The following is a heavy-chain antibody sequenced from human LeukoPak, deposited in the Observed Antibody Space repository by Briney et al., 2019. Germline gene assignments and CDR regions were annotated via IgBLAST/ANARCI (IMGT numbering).Heavy chain of an antibody. CDR2: MNPNSGNT. V-gene: IGHV1-8*01. CDR3: ARDRSYYYDSSGYYSDAFDI. CDR1: GYTFTSYD. Sequence: SVKVSCKASGYTFTSYDINWVRQATGQGLEWMGWMNPNSGNTGYVQKFQGRVTMTRDTSISTAYMELSSLRSEDTAVYYCARDRSYYYDSSGYYSDAFDIWGQGTMVTVSS. D-gene: IGHD3-22*01. J-gene: IGHJ3*02.